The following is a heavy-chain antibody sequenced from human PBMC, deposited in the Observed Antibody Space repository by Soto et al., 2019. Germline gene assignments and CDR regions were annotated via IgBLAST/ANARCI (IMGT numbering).Heavy chain of an antibody. J-gene: IGHJ6*02. CDR3: ARRKWELTYYYYYGMDV. D-gene: IGHD1-26*01. V-gene: IGHV3-33*01. CDR1: GFTFSSYG. CDR2: IWYDGSNK. Sequence: GGSLRLSCAASGFTFSSYGMHWVRQAPGKGLEWVAVIWYDGSNKYYADSVKGRFTISRDNSKNTLYLQMNSLRAEDTAVYYCARRKWELTYYYYYGMDVWGQGTTVTVSS.